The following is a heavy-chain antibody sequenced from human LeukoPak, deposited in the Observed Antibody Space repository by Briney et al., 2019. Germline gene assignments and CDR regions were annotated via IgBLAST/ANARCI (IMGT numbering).Heavy chain of an antibody. Sequence: ASVKVSCKTSGYTFTNYDINWVRQATGQGLEWMGWMNPNSGSTGYAQKFQGRVTTTRNTSISTAYMELSSLRSEDTAVYYCARPHCSSTDCHPPEWFDPWGQGTLVTVSS. CDR2: MNPNSGST. D-gene: IGHD2-2*01. CDR1: GYTFTNYD. CDR3: ARPHCSSTDCHPPEWFDP. J-gene: IGHJ5*02. V-gene: IGHV1-8*01.